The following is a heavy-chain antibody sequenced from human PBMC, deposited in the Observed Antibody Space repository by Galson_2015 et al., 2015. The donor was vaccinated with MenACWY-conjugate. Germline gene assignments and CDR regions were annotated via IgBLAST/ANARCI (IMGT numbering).Heavy chain of an antibody. Sequence: QSGAEVKKPGESLRISCRASGYSFTKYWINWVRQRPGKGLEWMGRIDPSESSTNHGPSFQGHVTLSADKSIDTAYLQWSSLKASDAATYYCVDGYFPTGGYNWYFDLWGRGSLVTVSS. J-gene: IGHJ2*01. CDR2: IDPSESST. D-gene: IGHD5-24*01. CDR1: GYSFTKYW. V-gene: IGHV5-10-1*01. CDR3: VDGYFPTGGYNWYFDL.